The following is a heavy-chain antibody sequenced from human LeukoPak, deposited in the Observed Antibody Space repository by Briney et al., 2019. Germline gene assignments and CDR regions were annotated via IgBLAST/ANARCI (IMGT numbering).Heavy chain of an antibody. D-gene: IGHD3-10*01. CDR3: AREESVVRGVSDY. J-gene: IGHJ4*02. V-gene: IGHV1-8*01. Sequence: GASVKVSFKASVYTFTSYDINWVRQATGQGREWMGWMNPNSGNTGYAQKFQGRVTMTRNTSISTAYMELSSLRSEDTAVYYCAREESVVRGVSDYWGQGTLVTVSS. CDR2: MNPNSGNT. CDR1: VYTFTSYD.